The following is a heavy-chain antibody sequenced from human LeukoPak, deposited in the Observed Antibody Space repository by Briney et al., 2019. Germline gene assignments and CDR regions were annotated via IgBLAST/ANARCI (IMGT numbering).Heavy chain of an antibody. J-gene: IGHJ4*02. CDR1: GFTFSNYA. CDR3: AKHVGYCTSSTCHFDY. Sequence: GGSLRLSCAASGFTFSNYAMSWVRQSPGKGLEWASAIGGGSGSTYYADSVKGRFTISRDNSKNTLYLQMNTLRAEDTAVYYCAKHVGYCTSSTCHFDYWGQGTLVSVSS. D-gene: IGHD2-2*01. CDR2: IGGGSGST. V-gene: IGHV3-23*01.